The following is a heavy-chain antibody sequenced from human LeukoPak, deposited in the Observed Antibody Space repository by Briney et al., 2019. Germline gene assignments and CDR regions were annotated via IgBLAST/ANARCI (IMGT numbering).Heavy chain of an antibody. CDR2: ISYDGSNK. Sequence: RRSLRLSCAASGFTFSSYAMHWVRQAPGKGLEWVAVISYDGSNKYYADSVKGRFTISRDNSKNTLYLQMNSLRAEDTAVYYCARDPRGYCSGGSCYSGYYFDYWGQGTLVTVSS. CDR1: GFTFSSYA. CDR3: ARDPRGYCSGGSCYSGYYFDY. V-gene: IGHV3-30*04. D-gene: IGHD2-15*01. J-gene: IGHJ4*02.